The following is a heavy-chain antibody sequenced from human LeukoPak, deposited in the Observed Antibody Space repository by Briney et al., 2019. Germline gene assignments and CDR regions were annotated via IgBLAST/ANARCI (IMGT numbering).Heavy chain of an antibody. CDR3: AKGAFSGSDYVDALDI. J-gene: IGHJ3*02. Sequence: PGGSLRLSCAASGFTFSSYAMSWVRQAPGKGLEWVSPISGSGGSTYYADSVKGRFTISRDNSKNTLYLQMNSLRAEDTAVYSCAKGAFSGSDYVDALDIWGQGTMVTVSS. CDR2: ISGSGGST. D-gene: IGHD1-26*01. V-gene: IGHV3-23*01. CDR1: GFTFSSYA.